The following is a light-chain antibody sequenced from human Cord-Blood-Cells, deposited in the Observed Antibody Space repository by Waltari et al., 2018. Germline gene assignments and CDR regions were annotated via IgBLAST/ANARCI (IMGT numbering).Light chain of an antibody. J-gene: IGLJ3*02. CDR1: SSDVGSYNL. CDR3: CSYAGSSTWV. CDR2: EGS. Sequence: QSALTQPASVSGSPGQSITISCTGPSSDVGSYNLVSWYQQHPGKAPKLMIYEGSKRPSGVSNRFSCSKSGNTASLTISGLQAEDEADYYCCSYAGSSTWVFGGGTKLTVL. V-gene: IGLV2-23*01.